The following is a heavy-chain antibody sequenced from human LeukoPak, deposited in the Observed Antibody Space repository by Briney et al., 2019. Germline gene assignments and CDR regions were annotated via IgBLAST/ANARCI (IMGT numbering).Heavy chain of an antibody. CDR1: GYTFTSYG. D-gene: IGHD3-10*01. J-gene: IGHJ4*02. Sequence: ASVKVSCKASGYTFTSYGISWVRQAPGQGLEWMGWISAYNGNTNYAQKLQGRVTMTTDTSTSTAYMELRSLRSDDTAVYYCARGDVLLWFGELLSLYYWGQGTLVTVSS. CDR3: ARGDVLLWFGELLSLYY. V-gene: IGHV1-18*01. CDR2: ISAYNGNT.